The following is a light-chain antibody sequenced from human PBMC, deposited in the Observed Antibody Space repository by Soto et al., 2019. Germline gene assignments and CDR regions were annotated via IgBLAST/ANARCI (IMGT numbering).Light chain of an antibody. J-gene: IGLJ2*01. CDR2: SND. Sequence: QSVLTQPPSASATPGQRVSISCSGSSSNIGTNFVSWYQQLPGTAPKLLIYSNDQRPSGVSDRFSGSKSGNTASLTISGLQAEDEADYYCSSYTITSTLVIFGGGTKLTVL. CDR1: SSNIGTNF. V-gene: IGLV1-44*01. CDR3: SSYTITSTLVI.